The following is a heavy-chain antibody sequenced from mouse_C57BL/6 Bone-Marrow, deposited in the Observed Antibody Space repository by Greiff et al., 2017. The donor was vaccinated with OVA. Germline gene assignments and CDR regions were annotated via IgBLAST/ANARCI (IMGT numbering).Heavy chain of an antibody. J-gene: IGHJ4*01. V-gene: IGHV7-1*01. CDR3: ARDLWSMDY. CDR1: GFTFSDFY. D-gene: IGHD1-1*02. CDR2: SRNKANDYTT. Sequence: EVMLVESGGGLVQSGRSLRLSCATSGFTFSDFYMEWVRQAPGKGLEWIAASRNKANDYTTEYSAYVKGRFIVSRDTSQSILYLQMNALRAEDTAIYYCARDLWSMDYWGQGTSVTVSS.